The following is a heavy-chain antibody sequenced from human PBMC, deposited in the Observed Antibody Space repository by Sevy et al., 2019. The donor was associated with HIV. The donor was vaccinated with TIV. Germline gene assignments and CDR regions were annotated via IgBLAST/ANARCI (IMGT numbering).Heavy chain of an antibody. CDR3: ARYYYDSSGYYYDY. J-gene: IGHJ4*02. D-gene: IGHD3-22*01. CDR1: GGSISSCDYY. V-gene: IGHV4-30-4*01. CDR2: IYYSGST. Sequence: SETLSLTCTVSGGSISSCDYYWSWIRQPPGKGLEWIGYIYYSGSTYYNPSLKSRVTISVDTSKNQFSLKLSSVTAADTAVYYCARYYYDSSGYYYDYWGQGTLVTVSS.